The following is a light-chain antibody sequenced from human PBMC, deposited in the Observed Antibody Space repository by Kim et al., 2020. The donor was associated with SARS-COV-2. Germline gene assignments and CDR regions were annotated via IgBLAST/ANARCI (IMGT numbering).Light chain of an antibody. V-gene: IGKV3-11*01. J-gene: IGKJ5*01. CDR3: QQRSNWPIA. CDR2: DAS. Sequence: LPPGESATLSCRASQSVSSYLAWYQQKPGQAPRLLIYDASNRATGIPARFSGSGSGTDFTLTISSLEPEDFAVYYCQQRSNWPIAFGQGTRLEIK. CDR1: QSVSSY.